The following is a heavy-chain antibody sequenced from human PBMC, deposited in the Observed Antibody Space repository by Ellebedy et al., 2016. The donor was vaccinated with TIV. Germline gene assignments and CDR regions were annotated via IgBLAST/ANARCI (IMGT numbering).Heavy chain of an antibody. Sequence: PGGSLRLSCAASGFTVRSNYMSWVRQAPGKGLEWVSVIYSGGGTYYADSVKGRFTISRDISKNTLYLLMNSLRAEDTAVYYCARDRKYYDTSGYSDWYFDLWGRGTLVTVSS. D-gene: IGHD3-22*01. CDR1: GFTVRSNY. CDR2: IYSGGGT. V-gene: IGHV3-53*01. CDR3: ARDRKYYDTSGYSDWYFDL. J-gene: IGHJ2*01.